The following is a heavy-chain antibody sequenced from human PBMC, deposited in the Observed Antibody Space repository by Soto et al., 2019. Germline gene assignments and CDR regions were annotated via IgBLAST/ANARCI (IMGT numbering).Heavy chain of an antibody. D-gene: IGHD6-13*01. Sequence: SVKVSCKASGGTFSSYAISWVRQAPGQGLEWMGGIIPIFGTANYAQKFQGRVTITADESTSTAYMELSSLRSEDTAVYYCAREGIAAAGTLDYWGQGTLVTVSS. CDR3: AREGIAAAGTLDY. CDR1: GGTFSSYA. J-gene: IGHJ4*02. V-gene: IGHV1-69*13. CDR2: IIPIFGTA.